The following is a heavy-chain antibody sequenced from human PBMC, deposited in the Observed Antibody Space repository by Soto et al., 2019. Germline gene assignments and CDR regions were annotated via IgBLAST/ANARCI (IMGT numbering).Heavy chain of an antibody. V-gene: IGHV4-31*03. CDR3: ATGDAWNVLLAY. CDR1: GASINSGGYY. CDR2: IYFSGST. Sequence: QVQLQESGPGLVKPSQTVSLTCTVSGASINSGGYYWSWIRQLPGKGLEWIGYIYFSGSTYYNPSLESRVTISLDTSQNQFSLNLNSVTAADTAIYYCATGDAWNVLLAYWGQGTLVTVSS. J-gene: IGHJ4*02. D-gene: IGHD4-17*01.